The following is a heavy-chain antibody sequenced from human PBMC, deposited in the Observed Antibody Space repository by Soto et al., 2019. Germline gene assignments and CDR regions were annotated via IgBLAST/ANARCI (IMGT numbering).Heavy chain of an antibody. V-gene: IGHV5-51*01. CDR2: IYPGDSDT. CDR1: GYSFTSYW. CDR3: GRWGKAAAGTGYYYGMDV. J-gene: IGHJ6*02. Sequence: LGESLKISCKGSGYSFTSYWIGWVRQMPGKGLEWMGIIYPGDSDTRYSPSFQGQVTISADKSISTAYLQWSSLKASDTAMYYYGRWGKAAAGTGYYYGMDVWGQGTTVTVSS. D-gene: IGHD6-13*01.